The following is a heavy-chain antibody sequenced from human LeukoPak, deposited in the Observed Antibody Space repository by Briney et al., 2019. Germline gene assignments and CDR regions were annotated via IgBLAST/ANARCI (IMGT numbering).Heavy chain of an antibody. D-gene: IGHD2-15*01. CDR3: ARDKRGGSPYYFDY. CDR2: IYTGGST. V-gene: IGHV4-61*02. J-gene: IGHJ4*02. CDR1: GGSISSGSYY. Sequence: SETLSPTCTVSGGSISSGSYYWSWIRQAAGRGVEWIGRIYTGGSTNYNPSLKSRVTISVDTSKNQFSLKLSSVTAADTAVYYCARDKRGGSPYYFDYWGQGTLVTVSS.